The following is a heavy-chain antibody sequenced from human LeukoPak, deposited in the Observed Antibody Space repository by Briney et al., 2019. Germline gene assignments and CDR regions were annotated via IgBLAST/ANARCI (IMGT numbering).Heavy chain of an antibody. D-gene: IGHD3-3*01. CDR2: IYYSGST. V-gene: IGHV4-59*01. CDR3: ARGYDFWSGCPWFDY. J-gene: IGHJ4*02. CDR1: GGSISSYY. Sequence: PSETLSLTCTVSGGSISSYYWSWIRQPPGKGLEWIGYIYYSGSTNYNPSLKSRVTISVDTSKNQFSLKLSSVTAADTAVYYCARGYDFWSGCPWFDYWGQGTLVTVSS.